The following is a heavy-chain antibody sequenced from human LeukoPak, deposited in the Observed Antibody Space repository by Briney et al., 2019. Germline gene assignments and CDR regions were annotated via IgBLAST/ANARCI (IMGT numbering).Heavy chain of an antibody. CDR2: ISTDGSRA. CDR3: ARLWGYCSGGSCYSTPY. CDR1: GFTFSTYW. D-gene: IGHD2-15*01. V-gene: IGHV3-74*01. J-gene: IGHJ4*02. Sequence: QPGGSLRLSCAASGFTFSTYWMHWVRQAPGKGLVWVSRISTDGSRATYADSVKGRFTISRDNAKNTLYLQMNSLRDEDTAVYYCARLWGYCSGGSCYSTPYWGQGTLVTVSS.